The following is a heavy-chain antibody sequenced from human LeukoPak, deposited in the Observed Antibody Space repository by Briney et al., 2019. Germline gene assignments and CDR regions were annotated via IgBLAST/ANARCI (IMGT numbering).Heavy chain of an antibody. CDR3: ARSFLKYYYDSSGLFDY. J-gene: IGHJ4*02. CDR1: GFTFSSYE. CDR2: ISSSGSTI. D-gene: IGHD3-22*01. Sequence: QPGGSLRLSCAASGFTFSSYEMNWVRQAPGKGLEWVSYISSSGSTIYYADSVKGRFTISRDNAKNSLYLQMNSLRAEDTAVYYCARSFLKYYYDSSGLFDYWGQGTLVTVSS. V-gene: IGHV3-48*03.